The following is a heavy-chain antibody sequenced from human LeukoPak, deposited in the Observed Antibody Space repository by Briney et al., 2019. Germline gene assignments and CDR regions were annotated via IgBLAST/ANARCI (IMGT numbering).Heavy chain of an antibody. CDR3: VREGRSSGHYLDTFEV. CDR2: IGTIGDT. D-gene: IGHD3-22*01. V-gene: IGHV3-13*01. J-gene: IGHJ3*01. Sequence: GGSLRLSCVASGFGFSIYDVHWVRQATGKGLEWVSAIGTIGDTYYSGSVKGRFTISREDAKNSLYLQMNSLRAGDTAVYYCVREGRSSGHYLDTFEVWGRGTMVTVSS. CDR1: GFGFSIYD.